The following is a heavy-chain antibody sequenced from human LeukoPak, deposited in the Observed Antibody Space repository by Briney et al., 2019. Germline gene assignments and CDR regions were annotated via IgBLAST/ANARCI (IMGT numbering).Heavy chain of an antibody. D-gene: IGHD6-6*01. V-gene: IGHV4-4*09. Sequence: SETLSLTCTVSGASISSDYWSWIRQPPGRRPEWIGYIYSSGTTKYNPSLQSRVTISIDTSKNQFSLKLTSMTAADTAVYFCSRLLPSRPDFYFDYWAREPWSPSPQ. CDR1: GASISSDY. CDR3: SRLLPSRPDFYFDY. CDR2: IYSSGTT. J-gene: IGHJ4*02.